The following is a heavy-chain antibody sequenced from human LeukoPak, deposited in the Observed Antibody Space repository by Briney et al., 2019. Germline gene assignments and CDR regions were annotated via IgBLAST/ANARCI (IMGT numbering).Heavy chain of an antibody. V-gene: IGHV1-2*04. CDR2: INPNSGGT. CDR1: GYTFTGYY. D-gene: IGHD3-16*01. Sequence: GASVKVSCKASGYTFTGYYMHWVRQAPGQGLEWMGWINPNSGGTNYAQKFQGWVTMTRDTSISTAYMELSRLRSDDTVVYYCARAGEPLYYFDYWGQGTLVTVSS. CDR3: ARAGEPLYYFDY. J-gene: IGHJ4*02.